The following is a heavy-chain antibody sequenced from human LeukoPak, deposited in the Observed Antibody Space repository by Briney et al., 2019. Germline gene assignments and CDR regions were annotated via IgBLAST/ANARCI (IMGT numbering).Heavy chain of an antibody. V-gene: IGHV3-53*01. CDR3: VRGPRYYDDSGFHYGVFDI. J-gene: IGHJ3*02. Sequence: GGSLRLSCAASEVTVTNNYMSWVRQAPGKGLQWVSVIYPGGNIYYADSVKGRFIISSDNSKNTLSLQMNSLTADDTAVYYCVRGPRYYDDSGFHYGVFDIWGQGTLVTVSS. CDR2: IYPGGNI. D-gene: IGHD3-22*01. CDR1: EVTVTNNY.